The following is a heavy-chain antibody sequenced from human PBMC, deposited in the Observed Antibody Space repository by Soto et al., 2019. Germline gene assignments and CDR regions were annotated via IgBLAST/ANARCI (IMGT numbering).Heavy chain of an antibody. CDR1: GFTFSNYA. D-gene: IGHD6-19*01. CDR3: AKDCKSGSGWYWDY. CDR2: ISASGSTT. V-gene: IGHV3-23*01. J-gene: IGHJ4*02. Sequence: EVQVLESGGGLGQPGGSLRLSCAASGFTFSNYAMSWVRQAPGKGLEWVSAISASGSTTYYADSVKGRFTISRDNFNNNLYLQMSSLRVEDTAIYYCAKDCKSGSGWYWDYWGQGTLVTVSS.